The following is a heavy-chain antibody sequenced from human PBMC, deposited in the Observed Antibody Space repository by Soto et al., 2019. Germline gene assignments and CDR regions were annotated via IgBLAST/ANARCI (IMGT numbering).Heavy chain of an antibody. CDR3: EIKLFLRSADNWYCDL. CDR1: GGTFSSYA. D-gene: IGHD3-16*02. Sequence: QVQLVQSGAEVKKPGSSVKVSCKASGGTFSSYAISWVRQAPGQGLEWMGGIIPIFGTANYAQKFQGRVTITADEYTSTADMELSSLRSEDTAVYYCEIKLFLRSADNWYCDLWGRGTLVTVSS. V-gene: IGHV1-69*01. J-gene: IGHJ2*01. CDR2: IIPIFGTA.